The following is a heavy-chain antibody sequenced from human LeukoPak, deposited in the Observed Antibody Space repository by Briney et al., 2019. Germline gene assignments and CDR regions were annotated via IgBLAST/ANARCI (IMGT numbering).Heavy chain of an antibody. Sequence: SSVKVSCKASGGTFSSYAISWVRQAPGQGLEWMGMIIPIFGTANYAQKFQGRVTITTDESTSTAYMELSSLRSEDTAVYYCAREGSGYQLNWFDPWGQGTLVTVSS. CDR1: GGTFSSYA. D-gene: IGHD3-22*01. V-gene: IGHV1-69*05. J-gene: IGHJ5*02. CDR3: AREGSGYQLNWFDP. CDR2: IIPIFGTA.